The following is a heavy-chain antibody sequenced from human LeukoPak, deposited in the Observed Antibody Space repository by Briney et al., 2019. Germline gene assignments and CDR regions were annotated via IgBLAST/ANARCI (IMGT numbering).Heavy chain of an antibody. Sequence: NPSETLSLTCTVSGGSISSGSYYWSWIRQPAGKGLEWIGRIYTSGSTNYNPSLKSRVTISVDTSKNQFSLKLSSVTAADTAVYYCARETTMIVVVAKGFDPWGQGTLVTVSS. J-gene: IGHJ5*02. CDR3: ARETTMIVVVAKGFDP. CDR2: IYTSGST. V-gene: IGHV4-61*02. D-gene: IGHD3-22*01. CDR1: GGSISSGSYY.